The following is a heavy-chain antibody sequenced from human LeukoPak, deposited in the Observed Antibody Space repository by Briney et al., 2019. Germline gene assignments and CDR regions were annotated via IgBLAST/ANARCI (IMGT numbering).Heavy chain of an antibody. CDR3: AREVAGSGKNGMDV. CDR1: GFIFSDYE. V-gene: IGHV3-48*03. D-gene: IGHD6-19*01. CDR2: IGRSNTIV. J-gene: IGHJ6*02. Sequence: GGSLRLSCVASGFIFSDYEMNWVRQAPGKGLEWVSYIGRSNTIVYYADSVKGRFTVPRDNAKNSLYLQMNSLRAEDTGLYFCAREVAGSGKNGMDVWGQGTTVTVSS.